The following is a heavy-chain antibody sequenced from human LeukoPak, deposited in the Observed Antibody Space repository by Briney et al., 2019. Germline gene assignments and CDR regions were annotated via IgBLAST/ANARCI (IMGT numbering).Heavy chain of an antibody. Sequence: ASVKVSCKASGGTFSSYAISWVRQAPGQGLGWMGGIIPIFGTANYAQKFQGRVTITADESTSTAYMELSSLRSEDTAVYYCARGHSSSWYESWFDYWGQGTLVTVSS. CDR3: ARGHSSSWYESWFDY. V-gene: IGHV1-69*13. J-gene: IGHJ4*02. D-gene: IGHD6-13*01. CDR1: GGTFSSYA. CDR2: IIPIFGTA.